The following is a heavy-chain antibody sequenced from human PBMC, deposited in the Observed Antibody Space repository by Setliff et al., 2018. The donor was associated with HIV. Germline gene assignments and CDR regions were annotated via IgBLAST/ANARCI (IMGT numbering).Heavy chain of an antibody. CDR1: GLTFSSYT. Sequence: PGGSLRLSCAASGLTFSSYTMNWVRQAPGKGLEWVSSISSSSSYIYYADSVKGRFTISRDNAKNSLYLQMNSLRAEDTAVYYCARDRAESYYYYYYYMDVWGKGTTVTV. D-gene: IGHD3-10*01. CDR3: ARDRAESYYYYYYYMDV. CDR2: ISSSSSYI. V-gene: IGHV3-21*01. J-gene: IGHJ6*03.